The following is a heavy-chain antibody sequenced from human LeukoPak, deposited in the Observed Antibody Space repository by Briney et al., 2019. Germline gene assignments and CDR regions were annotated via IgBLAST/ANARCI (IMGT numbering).Heavy chain of an antibody. CDR1: GFSFSNAW. J-gene: IGHJ4*02. CDR3: TILLDSSGYYYGDY. V-gene: IGHV3-15*01. CDR2: IKSKTDGGTT. Sequence: GGSVRLSCAASGFSFSNAWMSWVRQAPGKGLEWVGRIKSKTDGGTTDYAAPVKGRFTISRDDSKNTLYLQMNSLKTEDTAVYYCTILLDSSGYYYGDYWGQGTLVTVSS. D-gene: IGHD3-22*01.